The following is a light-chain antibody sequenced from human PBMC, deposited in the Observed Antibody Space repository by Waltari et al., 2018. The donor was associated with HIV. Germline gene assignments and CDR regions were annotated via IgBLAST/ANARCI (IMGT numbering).Light chain of an antibody. V-gene: IGKV3-11*01. Sequence: EIVLTQSQATLSLSPGARATLSCRASQSVSSYLAWYQQRPGQAPRLLIYDASNRATGIPPRFSGSGSGTDFTLTISSLEPEDFAVYYCQQRINWPITFGQGTRLEIK. J-gene: IGKJ5*01. CDR3: QQRINWPIT. CDR2: DAS. CDR1: QSVSSY.